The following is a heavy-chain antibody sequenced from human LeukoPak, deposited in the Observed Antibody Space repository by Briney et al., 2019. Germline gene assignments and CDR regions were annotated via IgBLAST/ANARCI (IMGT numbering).Heavy chain of an antibody. J-gene: IGHJ4*02. CDR3: ARDPLIAVAGSSLY. Sequence: GGSLRLSCAASGFTFSSYSMNWVRQAPGKGLEWVSSISSSSSYIHYADSVKGRFTISRDNAKNSLYLQMNSLRAEDTAVYYCARDPLIAVAGSSLYWGQGTLVTVSS. CDR1: GFTFSSYS. V-gene: IGHV3-21*01. CDR2: ISSSSSYI. D-gene: IGHD6-19*01.